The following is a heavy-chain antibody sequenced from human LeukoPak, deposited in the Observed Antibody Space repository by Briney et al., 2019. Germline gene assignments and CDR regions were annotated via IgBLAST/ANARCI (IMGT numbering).Heavy chain of an antibody. D-gene: IGHD1-1*01. J-gene: IGHJ4*02. CDR3: ARGGRAGKNFDY. V-gene: IGHV4-39*01. CDR2: IYYSGST. Sequence: SETLSLPFAGYGGSFSCYYWGWIRQPPGKGLEWIGSIYYSGSTYYNPSLKSRVTISVDTSKNQFSLKLSSVTAADTAVYYCARGGRAGKNFDYWGQGTLVTVSS. CDR1: GGSFSCYY.